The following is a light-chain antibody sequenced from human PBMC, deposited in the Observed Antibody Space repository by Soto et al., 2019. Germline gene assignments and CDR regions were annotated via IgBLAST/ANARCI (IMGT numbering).Light chain of an antibody. CDR1: QGIGDT. J-gene: IGKJ4*01. V-gene: IGKV3-15*01. Sequence: EILMTQSRATLSVSPGEIATLSFRASQGIGDTLAWYQHKPGQTPRLLIYDTSTRATGVPTRFSGSRSGAEFTLTINSLQSEDFAVYYCQPYNNWPLTFGGGTKVDIK. CDR2: DTS. CDR3: QPYNNWPLT.